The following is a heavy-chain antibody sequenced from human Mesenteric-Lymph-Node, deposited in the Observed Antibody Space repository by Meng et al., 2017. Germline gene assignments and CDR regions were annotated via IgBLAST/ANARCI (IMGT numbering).Heavy chain of an antibody. CDR3: AHWGAVLRNFDWSANDAFDI. CDR1: GFSLSTSGVG. J-gene: IGHJ3*02. V-gene: IGHV2-5*01. Sequence: SGPTLVKPTQTLTLTCTFPGFSLSTSGVGVGWIRQPPVNALEWLALIYWNDDKRYSPSLKSRLTITKDTSKNQVVLTMTNMDPVDTATYYCAHWGAVLRNFDWSANDAFDIWGQGTMVTVSS. CDR2: IYWNDDK. D-gene: IGHD3-9*01.